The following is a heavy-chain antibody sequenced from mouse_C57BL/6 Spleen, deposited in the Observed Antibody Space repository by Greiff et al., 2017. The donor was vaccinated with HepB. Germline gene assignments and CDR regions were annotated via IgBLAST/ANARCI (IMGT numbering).Heavy chain of an antibody. CDR3: ARDSMVTRGAMDY. CDR2: ISDGGSYT. CDR1: GFTFSSYA. V-gene: IGHV5-4*01. D-gene: IGHD2-2*01. Sequence: DVMLVESGGGLVKPGGSLKLSCAASGFTFSSYAMSWVRQTPEKRLEWVATISDGGSYTYYPDNVKGRFTISRDNAKNNLYLQMSHLKSEDTAMYYCARDSMVTRGAMDYWGQGTSVTVSS. J-gene: IGHJ4*01.